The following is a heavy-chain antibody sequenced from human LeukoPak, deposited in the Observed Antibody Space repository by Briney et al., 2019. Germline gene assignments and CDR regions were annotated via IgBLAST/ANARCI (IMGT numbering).Heavy chain of an antibody. D-gene: IGHD6-13*01. CDR2: IKQDGSEK. J-gene: IGHJ6*03. CDR3: ARAIAAAGTDYYYYMDV. V-gene: IGHV3-7*01. Sequence: GGSLRLSCAASGFTFSSYWMSWVRQAPGKGLEWVANIKQDGSEKYYVDSVKGRFTISRDNAKNSLYLQMNSLRAEDTAVYYCARAIAAAGTDYYYYMDVWGKGTTVTVSS. CDR1: GFTFSSYW.